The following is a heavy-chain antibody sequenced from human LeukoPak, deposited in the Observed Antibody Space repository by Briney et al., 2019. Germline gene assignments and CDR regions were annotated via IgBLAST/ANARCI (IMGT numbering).Heavy chain of an antibody. J-gene: IGHJ5*02. V-gene: IGHV3-21*01. CDR1: GFTFSSYS. Sequence: PGGSLRLSCAASGFTFSSYSMNWVRQAPGKGLEWVSSISSSSSYIYYADSVKGRFTISRDNAKNSLYLQMNSLRAEDTAVCYCARSTYGDYDNWFDPWGQGTLVTVSS. D-gene: IGHD4-17*01. CDR3: ARSTYGDYDNWFDP. CDR2: ISSSSSYI.